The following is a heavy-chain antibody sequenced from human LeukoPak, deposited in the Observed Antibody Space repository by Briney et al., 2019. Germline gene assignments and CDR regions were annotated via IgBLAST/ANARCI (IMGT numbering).Heavy chain of an antibody. J-gene: IGHJ2*01. CDR3: ARLVRGVGYWYFDL. CDR1: GASINIYY. D-gene: IGHD3-10*01. CDR2: IYHSGST. Sequence: SETLSLSCTVSGASINIYYWSWIRQPPGKGLECIGYIYHSGSTNYNPSLKSRVTISIDTSKNQFSLKLSSVTAADTAVYYCARLVRGVGYWYFDLWGRGTLVTVSS. V-gene: IGHV4-59*08.